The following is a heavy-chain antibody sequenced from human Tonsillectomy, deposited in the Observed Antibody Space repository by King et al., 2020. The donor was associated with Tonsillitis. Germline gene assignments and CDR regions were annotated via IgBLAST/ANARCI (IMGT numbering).Heavy chain of an antibody. J-gene: IGHJ2*01. CDR3: ARDPSTWYFGL. CDR1: GGSISSYY. CDR2: IYYSGST. D-gene: IGHD1-1*01. Sequence: VQLQESGPGLVKPSETLSLTCTVSGGSISSYYWSWIRQPPGKGLEWIGYIYYSGSTNYNPSLKSRVTISVDTSKNQFSLKLSSVTAADTAVYYCARDPSTWYFGLWGRGTLVTVSS. V-gene: IGHV4-59*01.